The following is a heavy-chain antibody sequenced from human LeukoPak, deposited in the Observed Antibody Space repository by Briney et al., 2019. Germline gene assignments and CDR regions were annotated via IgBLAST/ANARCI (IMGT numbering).Heavy chain of an antibody. J-gene: IGHJ6*02. D-gene: IGHD2-2*01. Sequence: SVKVSGKASGGTFSSYAISWVRQAPGQGLEWMGRIIPIFGIANYAQKFQGRVTITADKSTSTAYMELSSLRSEDTAVYYCARIPPRVPAATSYYYYGMDVWGQGTTVTVSS. CDR3: ARIPPRVPAATSYYYYGMDV. V-gene: IGHV1-69*04. CDR1: GGTFSSYA. CDR2: IIPIFGIA.